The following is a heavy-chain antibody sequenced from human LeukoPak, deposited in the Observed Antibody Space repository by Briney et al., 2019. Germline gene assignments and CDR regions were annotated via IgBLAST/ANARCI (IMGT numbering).Heavy chain of an antibody. CDR1: GGSITSNNYY. CDR3: ARDSPVYYDSSGYYLGYFDY. CDR2: ISYGGST. D-gene: IGHD3-22*01. Sequence: SETLSLTCTVSGGSITSNNYYWGWIRQPPGKGLERIGSISYGGSTHYNPSLKSRVSISVDTSKNQSSLKLSSVTAADTAVYYCARDSPVYYDSSGYYLGYFDYWGQGTLVTVSS. J-gene: IGHJ4*02. V-gene: IGHV4-39*07.